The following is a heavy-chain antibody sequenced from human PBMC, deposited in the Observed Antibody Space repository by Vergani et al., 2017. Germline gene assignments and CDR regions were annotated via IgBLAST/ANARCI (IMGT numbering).Heavy chain of an antibody. V-gene: IGHV1-2*02. J-gene: IGHJ4*02. CDR3: VRARSFYFDN. Sequence: LVQSGPAVKELGASVKVSCLVSGYTFTAFFLAWVRQIPGERPEWMGWLNPTGSRRYAEQFESRVTMTTDTSIKTVFLEMTGLRADDTAVYYCVRARSFYFDNWVQGSLITVSS. D-gene: IGHD6-6*01. CDR2: LNPTGSR. CDR1: GYTFTAFF.